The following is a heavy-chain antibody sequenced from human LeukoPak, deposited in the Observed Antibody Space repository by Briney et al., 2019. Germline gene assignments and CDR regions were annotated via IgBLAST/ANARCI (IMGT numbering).Heavy chain of an antibody. CDR3: ARGGYSPDY. D-gene: IGHD3-22*01. Sequence: GGSLRLSCAASGFSFNGYAMTWVRQTPGRGLEWVSYISTTSATIYYADSVKGRFTISRDNVKNSLYLQMNSLRAEDTALYYCARGGYSPDYWGQGTLVTVSS. J-gene: IGHJ4*02. CDR2: ISTTSATI. CDR1: GFSFNGYA. V-gene: IGHV3-48*01.